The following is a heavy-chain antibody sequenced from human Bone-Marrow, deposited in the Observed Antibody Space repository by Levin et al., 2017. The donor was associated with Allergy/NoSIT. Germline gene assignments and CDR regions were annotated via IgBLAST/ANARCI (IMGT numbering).Heavy chain of an antibody. CDR3: ARGAGYCSSTSCYTGWFDP. CDR1: GYTFTSYD. V-gene: IGHV1-8*01. J-gene: IGHJ5*02. Sequence: ASVKVSCKASGYTFTSYDINWVRQATGQGLEWMGWMNPNSGNTGYAQKFQGRVTMTRNTSISTAYMELSSLRSEDTAVYYGARGAGYCSSTSCYTGWFDPWGQGTLVTVSS. CDR2: MNPNSGNT. D-gene: IGHD2-2*02.